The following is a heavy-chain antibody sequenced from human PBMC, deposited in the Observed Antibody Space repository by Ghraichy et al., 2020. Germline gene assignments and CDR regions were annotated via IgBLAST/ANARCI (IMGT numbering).Heavy chain of an antibody. CDR2: IYHGGST. Sequence: SETLSLTCTVSGDSISSENFWSWVRQPPGKGLEWIGEIYHGGSTTYISYLESRVTMSVDRSKNQFFLDLRSVTAADTAVYYCARRPRDYVNSWRSYFDFWGKGTLVTVSS. V-gene: IGHV4-4*02. J-gene: IGHJ4*02. CDR1: GDSISSENF. D-gene: IGHD3-10*02. CDR3: ARRPRDYVNSWRSYFDF.